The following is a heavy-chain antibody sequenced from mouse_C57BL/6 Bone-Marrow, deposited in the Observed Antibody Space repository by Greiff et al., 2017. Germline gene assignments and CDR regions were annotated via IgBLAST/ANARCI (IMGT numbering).Heavy chain of an antibody. V-gene: IGHV1-62-2*01. D-gene: IGHD5-1*01. J-gene: IGHJ2*01. CDR1: GYTFPEYT. CDR3: ARHEGFYLYFDY. CDR2: FYPGSGSI. Sequence: VKLMESGAELVKPGASVKLSCKASGYTFPEYTIHWVKQRSGQGLEWIGWFYPGSGSIKYNEKFKDKATLTADKSSSTVYMELSRLTSEDSAVYFCARHEGFYLYFDYWGQGTTLTVSS.